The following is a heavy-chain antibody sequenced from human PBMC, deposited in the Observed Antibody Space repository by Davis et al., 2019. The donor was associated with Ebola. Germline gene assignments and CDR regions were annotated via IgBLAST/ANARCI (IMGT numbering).Heavy chain of an antibody. CDR2: IIPIFGTA. CDR1: GGTFSSYA. CDR3: AKGAWLRGYDY. J-gene: IGHJ4*02. D-gene: IGHD3-10*01. V-gene: IGHV1-69*13. Sequence: SVKVSCKASGGTFSSYAISWVRQAPGQGLEWMGGIIPIFGTANYAQKFQGRVTITADESTSTAYMELSRLRSDDTAVYYCAKGAWLRGYDYWGQGTLVTVSS.